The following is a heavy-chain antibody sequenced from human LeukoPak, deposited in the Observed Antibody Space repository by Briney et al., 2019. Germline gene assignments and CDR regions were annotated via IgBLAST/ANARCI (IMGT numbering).Heavy chain of an antibody. CDR2: IYDTGST. V-gene: IGHV4-59*01. CDR1: GGSISGYK. J-gene: IGHJ4*02. D-gene: IGHD3-3*01. Sequence: SETLSLTCSVSGGSISGYKWTWIRQPPGTGPEWIGYIYDTGSTNYNSSLRSRVTISVDTSRNQFSLKLHSVTAADTAVYYGARFWSGFDYWGQGALVTVSS. CDR3: ARFWSGFDY.